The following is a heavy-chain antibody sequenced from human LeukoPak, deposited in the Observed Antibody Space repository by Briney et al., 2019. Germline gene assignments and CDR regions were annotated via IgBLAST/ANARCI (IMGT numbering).Heavy chain of an antibody. CDR1: GGSMTNNTFY. D-gene: IGHD3-10*01. Sequence: SETLSLTCTVSGGSMTNNTFYWGWIRQPPGKGLEWIGSIYHTGPTYYNPSLKSRVTISVDTTKNQFSLKLSSVTAADTAVYYCARVLIWFGQLQNWFDPWGPGTLVTVSS. J-gene: IGHJ5*02. CDR2: IYHTGPT. V-gene: IGHV4-39*07. CDR3: ARVLIWFGQLQNWFDP.